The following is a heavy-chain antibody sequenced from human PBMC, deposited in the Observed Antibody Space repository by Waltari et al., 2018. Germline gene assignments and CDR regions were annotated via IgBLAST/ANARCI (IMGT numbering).Heavy chain of an antibody. CDR2: IYYGGST. CDR3: ARWATFHGSRTAPGYFQH. V-gene: IGHV4-39*07. CDR1: GGSISSSSYY. Sequence: QLQLQESGPGLVKPSETLSLTCTVSGGSISSSSYYWGWIRQPPGTGLEWIGSIYYGGSTYYNPSLKSRVTISVDTSKNQFSLKLSSVTAADTAVYYCARWATFHGSRTAPGYFQHWGQGTLVTVSS. J-gene: IGHJ1*01. D-gene: IGHD2-15*01.